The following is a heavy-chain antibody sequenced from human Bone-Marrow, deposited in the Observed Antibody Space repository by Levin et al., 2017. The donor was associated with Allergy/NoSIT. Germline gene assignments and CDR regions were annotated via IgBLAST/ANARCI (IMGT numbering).Heavy chain of an antibody. J-gene: IGHJ6*03. V-gene: IGHV3-21*01. CDR2: ISSSSNYI. CDR1: GFTLSSYG. Sequence: GGSLRLSCAASGFTLSSYGMNWVRQAPGKGLEWVSSISSSSNYIYYADSVRGRFTISRDDAKNSLFLQMDSLRADDTAVYFCARDQAHGAYYYYYMDVWGKGTTVTISS. D-gene: IGHD3-10*01. CDR3: ARDQAHGAYYYYYMDV.